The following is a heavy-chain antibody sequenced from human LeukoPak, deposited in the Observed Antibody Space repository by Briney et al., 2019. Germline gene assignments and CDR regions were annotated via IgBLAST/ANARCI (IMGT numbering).Heavy chain of an antibody. CDR3: AKLPLVDFWSGYYSINYYYMDV. CDR1: GFTVSSNY. V-gene: IGHV3-53*01. D-gene: IGHD3-3*01. Sequence: GGSLRLSCAASGFTVSSNYMSWVRQAPGKGLEWVSVIYSGGSTYYADSVKGRFTISRDNSKNTLYLQMNSLRAEDTAVYYCAKLPLVDFWSGYYSINYYYMDVWGKGTTVTVSS. J-gene: IGHJ6*03. CDR2: IYSGGST.